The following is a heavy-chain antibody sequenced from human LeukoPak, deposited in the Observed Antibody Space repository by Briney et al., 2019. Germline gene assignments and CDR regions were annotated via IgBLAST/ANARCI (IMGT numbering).Heavy chain of an antibody. CDR2: ISSSGSTI. D-gene: IGHD3-10*01. V-gene: IGHV3-11*01. J-gene: IGHJ4*02. Sequence: GGSLKLSCEASDFTFSDYSRSWIRQAPGKGREGVSYISSSGSTIYYADSVKGRFTISRDNAKNSLYLQMNSLRAEDTAVYYCARVRYGSGSYYGIYFDYWGQGTLVTVSS. CDR3: ARVRYGSGSYYGIYFDY. CDR1: DFTFSDYS.